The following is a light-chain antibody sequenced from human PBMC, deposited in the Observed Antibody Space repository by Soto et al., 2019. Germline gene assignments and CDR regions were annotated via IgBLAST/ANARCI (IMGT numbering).Light chain of an antibody. CDR2: DAS. Sequence: DIQVTQSPSTLSASVGDRVTITCRASQSIGNWMAWYQQKSGKVPKLLIYDASSLESGVPSRFSGSGSGTEFTLTISSLQPDDFATYSCQQYNSYSLTFGQGTKGEIK. CDR3: QQYNSYSLT. J-gene: IGKJ1*01. V-gene: IGKV1-5*01. CDR1: QSIGNW.